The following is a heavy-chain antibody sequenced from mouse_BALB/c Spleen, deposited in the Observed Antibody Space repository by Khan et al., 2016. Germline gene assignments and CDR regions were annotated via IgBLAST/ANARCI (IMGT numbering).Heavy chain of an antibody. Sequence: EVKLLESGGGLVQPGGSLKLSCAAAGFDFSTYWMSWVRQAPGKGLEWIGEINPDSSTINYTPSLKDKFIISRDNAKNTLYLQMSKVRSEDTALYYSARRLYGNSWYFDVWGAGTTVTVSS. CDR3: ARRLYGNSWYFDV. CDR1: GFDFSTYW. J-gene: IGHJ1*01. D-gene: IGHD2-10*02. CDR2: INPDSSTI. V-gene: IGHV4-1*02.